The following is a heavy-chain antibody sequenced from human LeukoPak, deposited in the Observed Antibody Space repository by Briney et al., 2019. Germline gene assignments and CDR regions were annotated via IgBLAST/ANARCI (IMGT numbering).Heavy chain of an antibody. CDR2: ISYDGSNK. CDR3: AGEGLLSNAFDI. J-gene: IGHJ3*02. Sequence: GGSLRLSCAASGFTFSSYAMHWVRQAPGKGLGWVAVISYDGSNKYYADSVKGRFTISRDNSKNTLYLQMNSLRAEDTAVYYCAGEGLLSNAFDIWGQGTMVTVSS. CDR1: GFTFSSYA. D-gene: IGHD2-21*02. V-gene: IGHV3-30-3*01.